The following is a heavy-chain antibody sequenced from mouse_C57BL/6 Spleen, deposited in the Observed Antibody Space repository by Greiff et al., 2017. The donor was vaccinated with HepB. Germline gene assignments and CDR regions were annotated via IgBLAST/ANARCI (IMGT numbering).Heavy chain of an antibody. Sequence: EVKLVESGGGLVKPGGSLKLSCAASGFTFSSYAMSWVRQTPEKRLEWVATISDGGSYTYYPDNVKGRFTISRDNAKSNLYLQMSHLKSEDTAMYYCAREDYYSNWGAMDYWGQGTPVTVSS. CDR2: ISDGGSYT. CDR1: GFTFSSYA. D-gene: IGHD2-5*01. CDR3: AREDYYSNWGAMDY. J-gene: IGHJ4*01. V-gene: IGHV5-4*01.